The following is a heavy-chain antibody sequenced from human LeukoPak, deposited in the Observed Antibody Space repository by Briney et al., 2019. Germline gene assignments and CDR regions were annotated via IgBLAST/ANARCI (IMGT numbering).Heavy chain of an antibody. Sequence: SQTLSLTCAISGDSVSSNSASWNWIRQSPSRGLEWLGRTYYRSQWYSDYAESLKSRITINPETSKNQFSLRLNSVTPEDTAVYYCAREIVDGTTVGRWGQGILVTVSS. CDR3: AREIVDGTTVGR. CDR1: GDSVSSNSAS. J-gene: IGHJ1*01. D-gene: IGHD6-19*01. CDR2: TYYRSQWYS. V-gene: IGHV6-1*01.